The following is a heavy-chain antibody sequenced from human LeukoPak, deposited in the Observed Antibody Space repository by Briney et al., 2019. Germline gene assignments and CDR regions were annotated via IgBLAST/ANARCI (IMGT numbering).Heavy chain of an antibody. D-gene: IGHD6-19*01. V-gene: IGHV3-74*01. J-gene: IGHJ4*02. Sequence: PGGSLRLSCAASGFTFSSYWMHWVRHAPGKGLVWVSRINSDGSSTSYADSVKGRFTISRDNAKNTLYLQMNSLRAEDTAVYYCASGYSSGWSRDYWGQGTLVTVSS. CDR2: INSDGSST. CDR3: ASGYSSGWSRDY. CDR1: GFTFSSYW.